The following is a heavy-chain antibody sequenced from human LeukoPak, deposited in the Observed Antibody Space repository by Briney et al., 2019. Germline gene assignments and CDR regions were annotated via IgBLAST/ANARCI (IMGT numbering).Heavy chain of an antibody. J-gene: IGHJ6*02. V-gene: IGHV3-21*01. CDR2: ISSSSSYI. Sequence: GGSLRLSCAASGFTFSSYSMNWVRQAPGKGLEWVSSISSSSSYIYYADSVKGRFTISRDNAKNSLYLQMNSLRAEDTAVYYCAKEGKDYDFWSGYLIHYYYYGMDVWGQGTTVTVSS. CDR3: AKEGKDYDFWSGYLIHYYYYGMDV. CDR1: GFTFSSYS. D-gene: IGHD3-3*01.